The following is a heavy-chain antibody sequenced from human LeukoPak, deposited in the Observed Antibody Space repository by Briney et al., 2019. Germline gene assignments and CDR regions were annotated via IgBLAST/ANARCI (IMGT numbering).Heavy chain of an antibody. V-gene: IGHV4-34*01. Sequence: GSLRLSCAVSGFTFSSYAMSWIRQPPGKGLEWIGEINHSGSTNYNPSLKSRVTISVDTSKNQFSLKLSSVTAADTAVYYCARGPYCSSTSCYLRGWFDPWGQGTLVTVSS. CDR2: INHSGST. CDR3: ARGPYCSSTSCYLRGWFDP. J-gene: IGHJ5*02. CDR1: GFTFSSYA. D-gene: IGHD2-2*01.